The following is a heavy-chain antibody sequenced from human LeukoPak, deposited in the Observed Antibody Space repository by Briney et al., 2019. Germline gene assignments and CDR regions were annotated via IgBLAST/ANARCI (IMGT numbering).Heavy chain of an antibody. CDR1: GFAFSSYS. D-gene: IGHD1-26*01. J-gene: IGHJ4*02. Sequence: GGSLRLSCAASGFAFSSYSMNWVRQAPGKGLEWVSYISSSSTIYYADSVKGRFTISRDNAKNSLYLQMNSLRDEDTAVYYCARGLVGAIDYWGQGTLVTVSS. V-gene: IGHV3-48*02. CDR2: ISSSSTI. CDR3: ARGLVGAIDY.